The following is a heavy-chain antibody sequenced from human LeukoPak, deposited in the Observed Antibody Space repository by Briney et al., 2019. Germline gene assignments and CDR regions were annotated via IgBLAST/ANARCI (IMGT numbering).Heavy chain of an antibody. D-gene: IGHD6-19*01. CDR3: ARGEQWLANWFDP. CDR2: MYTSGST. Sequence: PSETLSLTCTVSGGSISRYYWSWLRQPAGKGLEWIGRMYTSGSTNYNPSLKSRVTMSVDTSKNQFSLKLSSVTASDPAVYYCARGEQWLANWFDPWGQGTLVTVSS. V-gene: IGHV4-4*07. CDR1: GGSISRYY. J-gene: IGHJ5*02.